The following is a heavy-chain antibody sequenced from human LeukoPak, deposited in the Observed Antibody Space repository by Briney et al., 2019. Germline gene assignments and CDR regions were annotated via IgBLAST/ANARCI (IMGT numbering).Heavy chain of an antibody. CDR3: AELGITMIGGV. J-gene: IGHJ6*04. D-gene: IGHD3-10*02. V-gene: IGHV3-48*04. Sequence: LAGGSLRLSCAASGFSFSNAWMNWVRQAPGKGLEWVSYISSSGSTIYYADSVKGRFTISRDNAKNSLYLQMNSLRAEDTAVYYCAELGITMIGGVWGKGTTVTISS. CDR2: ISSSGSTI. CDR1: GFSFSNAW.